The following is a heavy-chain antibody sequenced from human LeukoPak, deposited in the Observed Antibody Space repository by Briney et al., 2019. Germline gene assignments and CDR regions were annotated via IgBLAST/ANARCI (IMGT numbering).Heavy chain of an antibody. V-gene: IGHV3-23*01. D-gene: IGHD6-13*01. CDR2: ITGSGAST. CDR1: GFTLNNYA. J-gene: IGHJ6*03. CDR3: ARYQDSSWYYYYIDV. Sequence: SGGSLRLSCAPSGFTLNNYAMTWVRQAPGKGLEWVTTITGSGASTYSADSVRGRFTISRDNSKNTLFLQMNSLRADDTAVYCCARYQDSSWYYYYIDVWGIGTMVTVSS.